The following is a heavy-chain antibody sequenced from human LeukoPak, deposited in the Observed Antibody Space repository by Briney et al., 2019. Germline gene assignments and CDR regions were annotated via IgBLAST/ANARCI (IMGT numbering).Heavy chain of an antibody. V-gene: IGHV1-18*01. J-gene: IGHJ4*02. CDR2: ISAYNGNT. CDR3: ALHYTGYSSGWFSSIGLYFDY. CDR1: GYTFTSYG. D-gene: IGHD6-19*01. Sequence: GASVKVSCKASGYTFTSYGISWVRQAPGQGLEWMGWISAYNGNTNYAQKFQGRVTMTRDTSTSTVYMELSSLRSEDTAVYYCALHYTGYSSGWFSSIGLYFDYWGQGTLVTVSS.